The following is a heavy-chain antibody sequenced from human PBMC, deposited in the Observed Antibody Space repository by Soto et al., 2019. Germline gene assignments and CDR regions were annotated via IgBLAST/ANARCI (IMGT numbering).Heavy chain of an antibody. J-gene: IGHJ3*02. CDR1: GFIFATYA. V-gene: IGHV3-23*01. CDR2: ISSSGDRT. Sequence: GGSLRLSCAGAGFIFATYAMNWVRQAPGKGLEWVSAISSSGDRTYYADSVKGRFTVSRDNSKNTLYLLLNSLSAEDTAVYYCAKEYYDSSSSRGASDIWGQGTMVTVS. CDR3: AKEYYDSSSSRGASDI. D-gene: IGHD3-22*01.